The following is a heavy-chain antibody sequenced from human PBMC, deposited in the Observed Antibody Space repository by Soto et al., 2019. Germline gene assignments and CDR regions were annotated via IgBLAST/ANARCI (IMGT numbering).Heavy chain of an antibody. Sequence: QVHLVQSGAEVKKPGSSAKVSCKASGDTFSSYGFSWVRQAPGQGLEWMGGIIPLFGTTDYAQNFQGRVTITADKSTITVYMELTSLRSEDTAVYYCARGGMVPGNGHNYLMDDWGQGTTVNVS. CDR1: GDTFSSYG. J-gene: IGHJ6*02. D-gene: IGHD2-8*01. CDR3: ARGGMVPGNGHNYLMDD. CDR2: IIPLFGTT. V-gene: IGHV1-69*06.